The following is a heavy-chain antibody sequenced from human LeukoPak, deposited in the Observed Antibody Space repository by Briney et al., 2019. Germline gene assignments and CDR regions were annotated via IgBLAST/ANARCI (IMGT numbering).Heavy chain of an antibody. CDR2: IIPIFGTA. CDR1: GYTFTDNH. J-gene: IGHJ3*02. V-gene: IGHV1-69*05. Sequence: SVKVSCRASGYTFTDNHLYWVRQAPGQGLEWMGGIIPIFGTANYAQKFQGRVTITTDESTSTAYMELSSLRAEDTAVYYCARDGNYGGNPTDAFDIWGQGTMVTVSS. CDR3: ARDGNYGGNPTDAFDI. D-gene: IGHD4-23*01.